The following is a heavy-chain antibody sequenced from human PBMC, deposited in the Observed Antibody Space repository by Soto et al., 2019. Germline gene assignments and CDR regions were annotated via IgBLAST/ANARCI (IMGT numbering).Heavy chain of an antibody. Sequence: LRLSCAASGFSVSDNYVTWVRQAPGKGLEWVSVIYAGGDTFYADSVKGRFTISRDTSENMVYLQMRSLTVEDTAVYHCARGLGFCSGGACYEYWGQGTVVTVSS. J-gene: IGHJ4*02. CDR1: GFSVSDNY. CDR3: ARGLGFCSGGACYEY. V-gene: IGHV3-53*01. CDR2: IYAGGDT. D-gene: IGHD2-15*01.